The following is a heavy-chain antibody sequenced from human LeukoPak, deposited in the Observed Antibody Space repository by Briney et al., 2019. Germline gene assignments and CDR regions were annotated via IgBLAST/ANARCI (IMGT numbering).Heavy chain of an antibody. D-gene: IGHD2-21*02. V-gene: IGHV3-23*01. CDR1: GFTFSSYA. CDR3: AKERLKSEITIDAFDV. Sequence: GGSLRLSCAASGFTFSSYAMSWVRQAPGKGLEWVSAISGSGGSTYYADSVKGRFTISRDNSKNTLFLQMDSLRAEDTAVYYCAKERLKSEITIDAFDVWGHGTVVTVSS. CDR2: ISGSGGST. J-gene: IGHJ3*01.